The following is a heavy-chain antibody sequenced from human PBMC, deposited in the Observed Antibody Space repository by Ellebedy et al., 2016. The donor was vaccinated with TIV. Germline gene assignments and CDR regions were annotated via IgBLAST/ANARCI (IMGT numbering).Heavy chain of an antibody. V-gene: IGHV1-18*01. CDR1: GYTFTSYG. J-gene: IGHJ3*02. CDR3: AREGVMVRGKKAFDI. CDR2: ISAYNGNT. D-gene: IGHD3-10*01. Sequence: ASVKVSXXASGYTFTSYGISWVRQAPGQGLEWMGWISAYNGNTNYAQKLQGRVTMTTDTSTSTAYMELRSLRSDDTAVYYCAREGVMVRGKKAFDIWGQGTMVTVSS.